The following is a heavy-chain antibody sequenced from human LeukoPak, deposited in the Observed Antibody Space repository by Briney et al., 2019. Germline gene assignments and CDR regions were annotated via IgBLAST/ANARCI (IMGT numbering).Heavy chain of an antibody. D-gene: IGHD3-9*01. Sequence: GSLRRSCEASGLTFGDYWMTWVRQAPGKGLECVANIKQDGSENHYVDSVKGRFTISRDNAKNSLSLQMNSLRAEDTAVYYCATYWRYFDWLLSDIWGLGTMVTVSS. CDR2: IKQDGSEN. CDR1: GLTFGDYW. CDR3: ATYWRYFDWLLSDI. V-gene: IGHV3-7*05. J-gene: IGHJ3*02.